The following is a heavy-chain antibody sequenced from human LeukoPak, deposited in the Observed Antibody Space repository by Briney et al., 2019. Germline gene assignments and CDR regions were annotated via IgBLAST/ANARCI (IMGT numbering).Heavy chain of an antibody. CDR2: LTGSGGTT. D-gene: IGHD5-18*01. CDR1: GFTFRDYG. J-gene: IGHJ4*02. Sequence: GGSLRLSCAASGFTFRDYGMSWVRQAPGKGLEWVSALTGSGGTTYYADSVKGRFTISRDNSKNTLYLQVRSLRAEDTAVYYCAKDLGWIQFGYWGQGALVTVSS. CDR3: AKDLGWIQFGY. V-gene: IGHV3-23*01.